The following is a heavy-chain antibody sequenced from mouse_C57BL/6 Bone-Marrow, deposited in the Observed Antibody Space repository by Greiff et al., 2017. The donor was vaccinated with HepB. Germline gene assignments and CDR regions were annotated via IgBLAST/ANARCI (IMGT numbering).Heavy chain of an antibody. D-gene: IGHD1-1*01. CDR3: ARSRVITTVVPFAY. CDR1: GYTFTDYN. CDR2: INPNNGGT. V-gene: IGHV1-22*01. J-gene: IGHJ3*01. Sequence: EVQLQQSGPELVKPGASVKMSCKASGYTFTDYNMHWVKQSHGKSLEWIGYINPNNGGTSYNQKFKGKATLTVNKSSSTAYMELRSLTSEDSAVYYGARSRVITTVVPFAYWGQGTLVTVSA.